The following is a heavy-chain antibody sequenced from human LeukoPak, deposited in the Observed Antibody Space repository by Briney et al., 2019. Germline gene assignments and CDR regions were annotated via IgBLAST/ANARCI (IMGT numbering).Heavy chain of an antibody. CDR1: GDSLSGSY. D-gene: IGHD4-17*01. Sequence: SETLSLTCTVSGDSLSGSYWSWIRQPPGKGLEWIAYMYNSGSTNYNPSLKSRVTISIDTSKNQFSLKLSSLTAADTAIYYCARGIESYGDYGYWGQGILVTVSS. CDR2: MYNSGST. CDR3: ARGIESYGDYGY. J-gene: IGHJ4*02. V-gene: IGHV4-59*01.